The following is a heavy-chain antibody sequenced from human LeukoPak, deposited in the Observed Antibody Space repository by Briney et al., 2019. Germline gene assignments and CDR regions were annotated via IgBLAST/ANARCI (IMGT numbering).Heavy chain of an antibody. J-gene: IGHJ4*02. Sequence: PSETLSLTCTVSGYSISSGYYWGWIRQPPGKGLEWIGSIYHSGSTYYNPSLKSRVTISVDTSKNQFSLKLSSVTAADTAVYYCARDLVGATNYFDYWGQGTLVTVSS. CDR3: ARDLVGATNYFDY. D-gene: IGHD1-26*01. CDR2: IYHSGST. V-gene: IGHV4-38-2*02. CDR1: GYSISSGYY.